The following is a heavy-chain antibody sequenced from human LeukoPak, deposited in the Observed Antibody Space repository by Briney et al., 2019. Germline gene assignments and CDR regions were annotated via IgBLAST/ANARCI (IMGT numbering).Heavy chain of an antibody. CDR2: IYYSGST. V-gene: IGHV4-31*03. D-gene: IGHD3-16*02. CDR3: ARGRNDYVWGSYLNWFDP. J-gene: IGHJ5*02. CDR1: GGSISSGGYY. Sequence: SETLSLTCTVSGGSISSGGYYWSWIRQYPGKGLEWIGYIYYSGSTYYNPSLKSRVTISVDTSKKQFSLKLSSVTAADTAVYYCARGRNDYVWGSYLNWFDPWGQGTLVTVSS.